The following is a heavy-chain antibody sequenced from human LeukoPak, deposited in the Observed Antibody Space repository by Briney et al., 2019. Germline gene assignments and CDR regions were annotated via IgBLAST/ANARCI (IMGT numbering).Heavy chain of an antibody. D-gene: IGHD6-13*01. J-gene: IGHJ3*02. V-gene: IGHV1-18*01. Sequence: ASVKVSCKASGYTFSSYGISWVRQAPGQGLEWTGWISAYNGNADYAQKLQGRVIMTTDTSTSTAYMELRSLRSDDTAVYYCARDRGPGIAAIGTRAITDSFDIWGQGTMVTVSS. CDR3: ARDRGPGIAAIGTRAITDSFDI. CDR2: ISAYNGNA. CDR1: GYTFSSYG.